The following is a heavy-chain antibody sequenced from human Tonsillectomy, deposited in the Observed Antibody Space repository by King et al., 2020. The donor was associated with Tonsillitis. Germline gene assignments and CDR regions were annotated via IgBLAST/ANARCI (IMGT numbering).Heavy chain of an antibody. Sequence: QLQESGPRLVKPSQTLSLTCAISGDSVSTNTAAWNWIRQSPSRGLEWLGRTYYRSKWYNDYAESVKSRMTINPDTSKNQFSLQLNSVTPEDTAVYYCTREGGYDFWSGYSRSWFDPWGQGILVTVSS. J-gene: IGHJ5*02. CDR2: TYYRSKWYN. CDR1: GDSVSTNTAA. CDR3: TREGGYDFWSGYSRSWFDP. V-gene: IGHV6-1*01. D-gene: IGHD3-3*01.